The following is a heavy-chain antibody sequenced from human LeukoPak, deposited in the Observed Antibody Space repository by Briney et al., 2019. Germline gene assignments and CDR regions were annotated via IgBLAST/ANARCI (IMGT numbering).Heavy chain of an antibody. CDR2: IYQSETA. CDR1: GYSISSGYF. CDR3: ARADYDFWSGYGDAFDI. D-gene: IGHD3-3*01. J-gene: IGHJ3*02. Sequence: SETLSLTCTVSGYSISSGYFWGWMRQPPGKGLEWIGSIYQSETAHYNPSLKSRVTISVDTSKNQFSLKLRSVMAADTAVYYCARADYDFWSGYGDAFDIWGQGTMVTVSS. V-gene: IGHV4-38-2*02.